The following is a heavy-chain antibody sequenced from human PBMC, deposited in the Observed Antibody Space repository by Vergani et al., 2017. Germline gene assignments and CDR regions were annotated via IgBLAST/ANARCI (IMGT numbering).Heavy chain of an antibody. CDR3: ASGKYYSDSTSHFRGRYFDV. J-gene: IGHJ2*01. Sequence: QMQLQESGPGLVKASETLSLTCTVSGDSIISRSYYWGWIRQPPGKGPEWIGSIYNSGNGDSSSSFKSRVTISADTSKNQFSLRLTSVTAADTAVYYCASGKYYSDSTSHFRGRYFDVWGRGTLVTVPS. D-gene: IGHD3-16*01. CDR2: IYNSGNG. V-gene: IGHV4-39*01. CDR1: GDSIISRSYY.